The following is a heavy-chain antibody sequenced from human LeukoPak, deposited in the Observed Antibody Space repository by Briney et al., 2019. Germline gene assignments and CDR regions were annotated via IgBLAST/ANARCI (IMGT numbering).Heavy chain of an antibody. V-gene: IGHV1-18*01. CDR3: ASGPGSGSYFDFDY. J-gene: IGHJ4*02. Sequence: ASVKVSCKASGYTLTSYGISWVRQAPGQGLEWMGWISAHNGNTNYAQNLQGRVTMTIDTSTSTAYMELRSLRSDDTAVYYCASGPGSGSYFDFDYWGQGTLVTVS. CDR2: ISAHNGNT. CDR1: GYTLTSYG. D-gene: IGHD1-26*01.